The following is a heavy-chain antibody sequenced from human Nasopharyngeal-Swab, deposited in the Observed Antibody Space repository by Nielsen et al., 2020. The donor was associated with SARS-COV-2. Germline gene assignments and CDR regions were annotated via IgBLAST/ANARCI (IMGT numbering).Heavy chain of an antibody. Sequence: LSLTCAASGFTFSSYAMSWVRQAPGKGLEWVSAISGSGGSTYYADSVKGRFTISRDNSKNTLYLQMNSLRAEDTAVYYCAKDPQGYSGSYFNWGQGTLVTVSS. CDR2: ISGSGGST. CDR1: GFTFSSYA. V-gene: IGHV3-23*01. CDR3: AKDPQGYSGSYFN. J-gene: IGHJ4*02. D-gene: IGHD1-26*01.